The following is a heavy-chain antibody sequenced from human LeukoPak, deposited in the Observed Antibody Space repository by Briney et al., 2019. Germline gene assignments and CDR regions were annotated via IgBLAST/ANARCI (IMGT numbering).Heavy chain of an antibody. CDR2: IYYSGST. Sequence: PSETLSLTCTVSGDSISSSSYYWGWIRQPPGKGLEWIGSIYYSGSTYYNPSLKSRVTLSVDTSKNQFSLKLSSVTAADTAVYYCAREPYIMIGAFDIWGQGTMVTVSS. J-gene: IGHJ3*02. V-gene: IGHV4-39*02. CDR3: AREPYIMIGAFDI. D-gene: IGHD3-22*01. CDR1: GDSISSSSYY.